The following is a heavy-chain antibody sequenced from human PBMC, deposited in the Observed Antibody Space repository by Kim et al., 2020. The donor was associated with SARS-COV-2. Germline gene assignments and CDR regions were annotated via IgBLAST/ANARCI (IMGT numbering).Heavy chain of an antibody. V-gene: IGHV4-59*09. D-gene: IGHD5-12*01. CDR3: ASGYSGYDAFDY. Sequence: NYNPSLKSRVTISVDTSKNQFSLKLSSVTAADTAVYYCASGYSGYDAFDYWGQGTLVTVSS. J-gene: IGHJ4*02.